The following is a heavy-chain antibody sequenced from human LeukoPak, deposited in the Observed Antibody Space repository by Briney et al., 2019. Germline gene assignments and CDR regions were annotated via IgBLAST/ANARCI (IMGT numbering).Heavy chain of an antibody. CDR3: AKGAYGSGSPYNAFDY. CDR2: TSGSGGST. CDR1: GFTFSSYA. J-gene: IGHJ4*02. V-gene: IGHV3-23*01. D-gene: IGHD3-10*01. Sequence: GGSLRLSCGASGFTFSSYAMTWVRQAPGKGLEWVSVTSGSGGSTYYADSVKGRFTISRGNSKSTLYLQMNSLRAEDTAVYYCAKGAYGSGSPYNAFDYWGQGTLVTVSS.